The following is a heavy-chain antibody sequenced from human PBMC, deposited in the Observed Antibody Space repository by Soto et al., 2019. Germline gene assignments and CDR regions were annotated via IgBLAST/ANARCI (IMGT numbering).Heavy chain of an antibody. CDR1: GFTFSSYA. J-gene: IGHJ4*02. CDR3: AKETQYDYVWGWDY. D-gene: IGHD3-16*01. CDR2: ISGSGGST. V-gene: IGHV3-23*01. Sequence: GGSLRLSCAASGFTFSSYAMSWVRQAPGKGLEWVSAISGSGGSTYYADSVKGRFTISRDNSKNTRYLQMNSLRAEDTAVYYCAKETQYDYVWGWDYWGQGTLVTVSS.